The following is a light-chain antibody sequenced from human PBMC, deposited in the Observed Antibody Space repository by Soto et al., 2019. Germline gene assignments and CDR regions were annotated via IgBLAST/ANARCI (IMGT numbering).Light chain of an antibody. CDR2: GAS. V-gene: IGKV3-20*01. J-gene: IGKJ5*01. Sequence: EIVLTQSPGTLSLYPGERATLYCRASQSVSSSYLAWYQQKPGQAPRLLIYGASSRATGIPDRFSGSGSGTDFTLTVSRLEPEDFAVYYCQQYGSSPLTFGQGTRLEIK. CDR1: QSVSSSY. CDR3: QQYGSSPLT.